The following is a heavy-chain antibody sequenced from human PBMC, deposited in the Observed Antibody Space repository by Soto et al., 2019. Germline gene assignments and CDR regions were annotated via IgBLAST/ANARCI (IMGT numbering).Heavy chain of an antibody. V-gene: IGHV3-48*03. CDR1: RSTFSSYE. D-gene: IGHD6-25*01. CDR3: AKEGGFRTESPLYYYGMDV. J-gene: IGHJ6*02. Sequence: GGSLRLSCAASRSTFSSYEINLCVQARWKGLDGVSYISSSGSTIYYADYVKGRLTISRDNSKNTLYLQMNSLRLEDTAVYYCAKEGGFRTESPLYYYGMDVWGQGTTVTVSS. CDR2: ISSSGSTI.